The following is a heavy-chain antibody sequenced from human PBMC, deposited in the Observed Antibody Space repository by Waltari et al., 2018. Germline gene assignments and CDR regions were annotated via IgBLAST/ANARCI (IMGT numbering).Heavy chain of an antibody. J-gene: IGHJ5*02. D-gene: IGHD3-3*01. Sequence: QVQLQQWGAGLLGPSETLSLTCAVYGASFSDYYWGWVRQPPGKGLEWIGQIRHPGSTNHNPSLKSRVTISIDTPRSQFSLRLSSVTAADTALYFCTRGGNNDFWSHRPFVDPWGQGTLVTVSS. CDR3: TRGGNNDFWSHRPFVDP. CDR2: IRHPGST. V-gene: IGHV4-34*01. CDR1: GASFSDYY.